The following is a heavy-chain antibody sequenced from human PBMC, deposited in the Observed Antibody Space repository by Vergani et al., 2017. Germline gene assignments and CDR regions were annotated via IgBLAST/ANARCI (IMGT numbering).Heavy chain of an antibody. V-gene: IGHV3-72*01. D-gene: IGHD1-1*01. Sequence: EVQVVESGGGLVQPGGSLRLSCAASGFLFNDHYMDWVRQAPGKGLEWVGRIRNKANDYTTQYAASVKGRFTISRDDSKSYLYLQMNSLQTEDTALYYCVRVKGSNWNDHLYDIWGQGTLVTVSS. CDR1: GFLFNDHY. CDR3: VRVKGSNWNDHLYDI. J-gene: IGHJ3*02. CDR2: IRNKANDYTT.